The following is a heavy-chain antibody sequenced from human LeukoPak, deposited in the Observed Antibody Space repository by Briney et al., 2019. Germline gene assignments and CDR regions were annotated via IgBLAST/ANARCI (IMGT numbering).Heavy chain of an antibody. D-gene: IGHD2-8*02. V-gene: IGHV1-18*01. J-gene: IGHJ4*02. CDR1: GYTFTSYG. CDR2: IRAYNGNK. CDR3: ASMVGAAATGGYFDY. Sequence: ASVKVCCKASGYTFTSYGISWVRQAPGQGLEWMGWIRAYNGNKNYAQKLQGRVTMPTDKSTSTAYMELRSLRSEDTAVYYCASMVGAAATGGYFDYWGQGALVTVSS.